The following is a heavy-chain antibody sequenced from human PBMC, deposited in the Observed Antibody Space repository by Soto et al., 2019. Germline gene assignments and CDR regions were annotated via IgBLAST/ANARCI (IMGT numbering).Heavy chain of an antibody. D-gene: IGHD2-15*01. CDR2: INHSGST. CDR1: GGSFSGFY. J-gene: IGHJ2*01. Sequence: QVQLQQWGAGLLKPSETLSLTCAVYGGSFSGFYWCWIRQPPGKGLEWIGEINHSGSTNYNPSLQSRVTISAATSKNQFSLQLSSVTAADTAVYYCVSKLGSCTGGSCNWYFDLWGRGTLVTVSS. CDR3: VSKLGSCTGGSCNWYFDL. V-gene: IGHV4-34*01.